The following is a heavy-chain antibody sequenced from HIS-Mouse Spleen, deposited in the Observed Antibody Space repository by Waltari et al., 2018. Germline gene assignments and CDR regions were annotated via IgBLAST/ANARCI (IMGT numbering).Heavy chain of an antibody. CDR3: AREGGDDSGDY. V-gene: IGHV1-69*14. CDR1: GGTFSSYA. J-gene: IGHJ4*02. CDR2: SITIVGKA. Sequence: QVQLVQSGAEVKKPGSSVKVSCKASGGTFSSYAISWVRQGPGQGLEWMGGSITIVGKANTAQRFQDGVRITADKSASTPYRELSRRRSEDTAVYYCAREGGDDSGDYWGQGTLVTVSS. D-gene: IGHD4-17*01.